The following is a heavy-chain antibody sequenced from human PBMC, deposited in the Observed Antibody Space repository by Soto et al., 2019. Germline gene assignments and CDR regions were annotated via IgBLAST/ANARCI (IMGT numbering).Heavy chain of an antibody. V-gene: IGHV1-3*01. J-gene: IGHJ3*02. CDR1: GYTFSAYT. CDR3: ARDTETLGPRANDALDI. Sequence: QAQLVQSGAEMKKPGASVKVSCKVTGYTFSAYTMNWVRQAPGQSLEWMGWINAGSGNTKYSQNCQGRVSITRDTSASTVYMELTGLTSEDTAVYYCARDTETLGPRANDALDIWGQGTMVTVSS. D-gene: IGHD3-3*02. CDR2: INAGSGNT.